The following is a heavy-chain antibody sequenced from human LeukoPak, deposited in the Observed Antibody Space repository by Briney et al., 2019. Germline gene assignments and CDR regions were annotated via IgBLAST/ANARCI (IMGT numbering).Heavy chain of an antibody. J-gene: IGHJ6*02. CDR3: ARDRRITMVRGVDYYYGMDV. Sequence: ASVKVSCKASGYTFTGYYMHWVRQAPGQGLEWMGRINPNSGGTNYAQKFQGRVTMTRDTSISTAYMELSRLRSDDTAVYYCARDRRITMVRGVDYYYGMDVWGQGTTVTVSS. CDR2: INPNSGGT. V-gene: IGHV1-2*06. D-gene: IGHD3-10*01. CDR1: GYTFTGYY.